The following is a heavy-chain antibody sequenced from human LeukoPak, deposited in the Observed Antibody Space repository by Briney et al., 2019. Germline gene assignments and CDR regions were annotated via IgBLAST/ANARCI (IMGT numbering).Heavy chain of an antibody. CDR3: AKDLLGSSAPRYYYYYGMDV. D-gene: IGHD6-19*01. CDR1: GFTFSSYA. V-gene: IGHV3-23*01. Sequence: GGSLRLSCAASGFTFSSYAMSWVRQAPRKGLEWVSAISGSGGSTYYADSVKGRFTISRDNSKNTLYLQMNSLRAEDTAVYYCAKDLLGSSAPRYYYYYGMDVWGQGTTVTVSS. CDR2: ISGSGGST. J-gene: IGHJ6*02.